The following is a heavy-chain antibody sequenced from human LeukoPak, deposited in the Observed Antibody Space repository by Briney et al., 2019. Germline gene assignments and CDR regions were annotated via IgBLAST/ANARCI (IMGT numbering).Heavy chain of an antibody. Sequence: SETLSLTCAVYGGSFSGYYWSWIRQPPGKGLEWSGEINHSGSTNYNPSLKSRVTISVDTSKNQFSLKLSSVTAADTAVYYCARVGSDILTGYYNKHFDYWGQGTLVTVSS. J-gene: IGHJ4*02. CDR2: INHSGST. V-gene: IGHV4-34*01. CDR3: ARVGSDILTGYYNKHFDY. D-gene: IGHD3-9*01. CDR1: GGSFSGYY.